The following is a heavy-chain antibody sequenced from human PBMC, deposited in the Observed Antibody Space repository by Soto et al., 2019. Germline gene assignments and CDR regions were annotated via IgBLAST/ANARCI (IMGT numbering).Heavy chain of an antibody. D-gene: IGHD6-19*01. J-gene: IGHJ6*02. V-gene: IGHV3-49*03. Sequence: GGSLRLSCTASGFTFGDYAMSWFRQAPGKGLEWVGFIRSKAYGGTTEYAASVKGRFTISRDDSKSIAYLQMNSLKTEDTAVYYCTRDMIEVAVAAIAENYYYGMDVWGQGTTVTVSS. CDR2: IRSKAYGGTT. CDR1: GFTFGDYA. CDR3: TRDMIEVAVAAIAENYYYGMDV.